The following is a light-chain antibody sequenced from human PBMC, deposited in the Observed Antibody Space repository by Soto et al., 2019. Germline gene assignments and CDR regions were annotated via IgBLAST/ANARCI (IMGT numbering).Light chain of an antibody. CDR2: YDS. J-gene: IGLJ2*01. V-gene: IGLV3-21*04. CDR3: QVWDTQGV. Sequence: SYELTQPPSVSVAPGKTARITCGGNNIGSKSVHWYQQKPGQAPVLVIYYDSDRPSGIPERFSGSNSGNTATLTISRVEAGDEADYYCQVWDTQGVFGGGTKLTVL. CDR1: NIGSKS.